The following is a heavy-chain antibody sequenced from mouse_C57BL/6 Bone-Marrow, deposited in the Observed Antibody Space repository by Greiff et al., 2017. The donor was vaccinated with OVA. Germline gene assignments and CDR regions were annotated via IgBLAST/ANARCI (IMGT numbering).Heavy chain of an antibody. CDR2: IDPSDSYT. CDR1: GYTFTSYW. V-gene: IGHV1-59*01. Sequence: QVHVKQSGAELVRPGTSVKLSCKASGYTFTSYWMHWVKQRPGQGLEWIGVIDPSDSYTNYNQKFKGKATLTVDTSSSTAYMQLSSLTSEDSAVYYCAREDGYPYWYFDVWGTGTTVTVSS. CDR3: AREDGYPYWYFDV. J-gene: IGHJ1*03. D-gene: IGHD2-3*01.